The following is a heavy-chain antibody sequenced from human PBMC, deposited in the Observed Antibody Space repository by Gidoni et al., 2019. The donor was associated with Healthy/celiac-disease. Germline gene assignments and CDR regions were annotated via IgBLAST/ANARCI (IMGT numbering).Heavy chain of an antibody. J-gene: IGHJ5*02. CDR2: ISSSGSTI. Sequence: QVQLVESGGGLVKPGGSLRLSCAASGFTFSDYYMSWIRQAPGKGLEWVSYISSSGSTIYDADSVKGRFTISRDNAKNSLYLQMNSLRAEDTAVYYCARDRPSGSYYRAPYNWFDPWGQGTLVTVSS. CDR1: GFTFSDYY. D-gene: IGHD3-10*01. V-gene: IGHV3-11*01. CDR3: ARDRPSGSYYRAPYNWFDP.